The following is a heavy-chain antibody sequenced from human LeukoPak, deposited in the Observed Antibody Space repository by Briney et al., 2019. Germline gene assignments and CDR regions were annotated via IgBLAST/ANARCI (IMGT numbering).Heavy chain of an antibody. CDR3: ARIRFSSSGMDV. V-gene: IGHV3-48*03. Sequence: PGGSLRLSCAASGFTFSSYEMNWVRQAPGKGLEWVSYISSSGSTIYYADSVKGRFTISRDNAKNSLYLQMNSLRAEDTAVYYRARIRFSSSGMDVWGQGTTVTVSS. CDR1: GFTFSSYE. CDR2: ISSSGSTI. J-gene: IGHJ6*02. D-gene: IGHD6-6*01.